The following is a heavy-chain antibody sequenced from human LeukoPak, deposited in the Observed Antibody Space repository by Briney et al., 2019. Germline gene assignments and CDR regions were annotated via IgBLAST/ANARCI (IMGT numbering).Heavy chain of an antibody. CDR2: IRFDGSNK. V-gene: IGHV3-30*02. D-gene: IGHD5-12*01. J-gene: IGHJ4*02. CDR1: GFTLNTYG. Sequence: GGSLRLSCAASGFTLNTYGMHWVRQAPGKGLEWVAFIRFDGSNKYYADSVKGRFTISRDNSKNTLYLQMNSLRAEDTAVYYCAKDGGYPRGVHFDYWGQGTLVTVSS. CDR3: AKDGGYPRGVHFDY.